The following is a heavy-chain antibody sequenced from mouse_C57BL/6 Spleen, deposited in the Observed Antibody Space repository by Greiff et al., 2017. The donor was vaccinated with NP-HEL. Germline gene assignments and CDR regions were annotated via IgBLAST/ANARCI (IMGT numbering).Heavy chain of an antibody. J-gene: IGHJ4*01. CDR2: ISSGSSTI. CDR1: GFTFSDYG. Sequence: EVQVVESGGGLVKPGGSLKLSCAASGFTFSDYGMHWVRQAPEKGLEWVAYISSGSSTIYYADTVKGRFTISRDNAKNTMFLQMTSLRSEDTAMYYCARLGWDYAMDYWGQGTSVTVSS. CDR3: ARLGWDYAMDY. V-gene: IGHV5-17*01. D-gene: IGHD1-1*02.